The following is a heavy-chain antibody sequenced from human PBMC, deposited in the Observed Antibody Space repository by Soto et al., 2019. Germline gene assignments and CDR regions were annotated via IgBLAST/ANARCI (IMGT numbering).Heavy chain of an antibody. CDR2: ISYDGSNK. D-gene: IGHD3-16*01. V-gene: IGHV3-30*18. J-gene: IGHJ4*02. Sequence: QVQLVESGGGVVQPGRSLRLSCAASGFTFSSYGMHWVRQAPGKGLEWVAVISYDGSNKYYADSVKGRFTISRDNSKNTLYLQMNSLRAEDTAVYYCAKDNTFRVTKYYFDYRGQGTLVTVSS. CDR3: AKDNTFRVTKYYFDY. CDR1: GFTFSSYG.